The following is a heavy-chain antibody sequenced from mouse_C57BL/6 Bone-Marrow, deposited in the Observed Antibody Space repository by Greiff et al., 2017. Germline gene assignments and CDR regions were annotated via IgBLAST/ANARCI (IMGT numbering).Heavy chain of an antibody. V-gene: IGHV1-82*01. CDR3: ARSTPYCYFAY. CDR1: GYAFSSSW. CDR2: IYPGDGET. D-gene: IGHD1-1*01. Sequence: QVQLQQSGPELVKPGASVKISCKASGYAFSSSWMNWVKQRPGKGLEWIGRIYPGDGETNYNGKFKGKATMTADKSSSTAYMQLSSLPSEDSAVYFCARSTPYCYFAYWGQGTLVTVSA. J-gene: IGHJ3*01.